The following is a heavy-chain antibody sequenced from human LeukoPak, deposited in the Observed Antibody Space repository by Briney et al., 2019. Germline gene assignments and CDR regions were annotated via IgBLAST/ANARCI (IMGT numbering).Heavy chain of an antibody. J-gene: IGHJ4*02. Sequence: GGSLRLSCAASGFTFSSYWMSWVRQAPGKGLEWVANIKQDGSEKYYVDSVKGRFAISRDNAKNSLYLQMNSLRAEDTAVYYCARDRAAGAYPWYFDYWGQGTLVTVSS. V-gene: IGHV3-7*01. CDR2: IKQDGSEK. D-gene: IGHD3-16*01. CDR1: GFTFSSYW. CDR3: ARDRAAGAYPWYFDY.